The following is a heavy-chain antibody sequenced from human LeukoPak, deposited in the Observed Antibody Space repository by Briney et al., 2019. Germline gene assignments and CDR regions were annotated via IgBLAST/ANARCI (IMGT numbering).Heavy chain of an antibody. D-gene: IGHD5-12*01. V-gene: IGHV4-39*01. CDR2: IYYSGIT. Sequence: SETLSLTCTVSGGSISSNIYYWGWIRQPPGKGLEWIGDIYYSGITYYNPSLKSRVTISVDPSNTQSSLKLSSVTTADTAVYYCARRGGYDFSYDYWGQGILVTVSS. J-gene: IGHJ4*02. CDR3: ARRGGYDFSYDY. CDR1: GGSISSNIYY.